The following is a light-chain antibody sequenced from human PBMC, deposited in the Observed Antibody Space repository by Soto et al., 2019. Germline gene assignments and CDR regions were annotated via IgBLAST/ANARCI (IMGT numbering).Light chain of an antibody. CDR1: QGISSY. CDR3: QQLNSYPYT. Sequence: DIQLTQSPSFLSASVGDRVTITCRASQGISSYLAWYQQKPGKAPKLLIYAASTLQSGVPSRFSGSGSGTEFTLTISSLQPEDFVTEYCQQLNSYPYTFGQGTKLEIK. J-gene: IGKJ2*01. CDR2: AAS. V-gene: IGKV1-9*01.